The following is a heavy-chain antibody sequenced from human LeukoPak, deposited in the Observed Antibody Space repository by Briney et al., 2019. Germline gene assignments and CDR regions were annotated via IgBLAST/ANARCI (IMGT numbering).Heavy chain of an antibody. CDR1: GGTFSSYA. D-gene: IGHD7-27*01. V-gene: IGHV1-69*13. CDR2: IIPIFGTA. Sequence: ASVKVSCKASGGTFSSYAISWVRQAPGQGLEWMGGIIPIFGTANHAQKFQGRVTITADESTSTAYMELSSLRSEDTAVYYCARGDALTGDDPYYFDHWGQGTLVTVSS. CDR3: ARGDALTGDDPYYFDH. J-gene: IGHJ4*02.